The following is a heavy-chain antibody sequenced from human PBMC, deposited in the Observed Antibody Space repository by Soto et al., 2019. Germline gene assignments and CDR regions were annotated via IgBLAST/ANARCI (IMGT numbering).Heavy chain of an antibody. J-gene: IGHJ4*02. CDR3: ASSKGSGYYF. Sequence: GGSLRLSCAVSGFTFNSYSMNWVRQAPGKGLEWLSYISSSETTIYYADSVKGRFTISRDNAKNSLYLQMNSLRAEDTAIYYCASSKGSGYYFWGQGTLVTVSS. CDR1: GFTFNSYS. D-gene: IGHD3-22*01. CDR2: ISSSETTI. V-gene: IGHV3-48*04.